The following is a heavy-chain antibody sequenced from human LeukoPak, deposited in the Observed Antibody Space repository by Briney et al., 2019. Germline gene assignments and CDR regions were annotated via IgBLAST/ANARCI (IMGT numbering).Heavy chain of an antibody. V-gene: IGHV3-23*01. CDR2: IGASGGSR. Sequence: GGSLRLSCEASGFTFSNGMSWVRQAPGKGLEWVSAIGASGGSRTYGDSVKGQFTISRDNSKNTVYLQMNSLRAEDTAVYYCVKDTNDYAENWGQGILVTVSS. D-gene: IGHD4-17*01. J-gene: IGHJ4*02. CDR3: VKDTNDYAEN. CDR1: GFTFSNG.